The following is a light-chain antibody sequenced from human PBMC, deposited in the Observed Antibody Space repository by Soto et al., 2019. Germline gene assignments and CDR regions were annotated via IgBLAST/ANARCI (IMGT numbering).Light chain of an antibody. CDR3: HQRQSWPRT. V-gene: IGKV3-11*01. Sequence: ETMMTQSPDTLSVSLGERATLSCRASQSLRSSLAWYQQKPGQAPRLLIYLASNRAAGVPARFSGSGSGTDFTLTISDVEPEDFAVYYCHQRQSWPRTFGQGTKVDIK. CDR2: LAS. J-gene: IGKJ1*01. CDR1: QSLRSS.